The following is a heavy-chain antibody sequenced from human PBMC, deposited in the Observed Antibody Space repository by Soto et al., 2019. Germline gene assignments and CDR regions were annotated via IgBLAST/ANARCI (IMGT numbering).Heavy chain of an antibody. CDR2: IYWDDDK. Sequence: QITLKESGPTLVKPTQTLTLTCTFSGFSLSTSGVGVGWIRQPPGKALEWLALIYWDDDKRYSPSLKSRLTTTTNTYKNQVDLTMTNIDPVDTATYYCAHRRGYGDYLSFDYWGQGTLVTVSS. V-gene: IGHV2-5*02. J-gene: IGHJ4*02. D-gene: IGHD4-17*01. CDR3: AHRRGYGDYLSFDY. CDR1: GFSLSTSGVG.